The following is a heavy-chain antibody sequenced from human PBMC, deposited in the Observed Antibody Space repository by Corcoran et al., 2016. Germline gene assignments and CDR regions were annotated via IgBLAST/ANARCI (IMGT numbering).Heavy chain of an antibody. J-gene: IGHJ4*02. V-gene: IGHV3-30*18. CDR2: ISYDGSNK. CDR1: GFTFSSYG. CDR3: AKEKITGYSSGWYPSYFDY. Sequence: QVQLVESGGGVVQPGRSLRLSCAASGFTFSSYGMHWVRQAPGKGLEWVAVISYDGSNKYYADSVKGRFTISRDNSKNTLYLQMNSLRAEDTAVYYCAKEKITGYSSGWYPSYFDYWGQGTLVTVSS. D-gene: IGHD6-19*01.